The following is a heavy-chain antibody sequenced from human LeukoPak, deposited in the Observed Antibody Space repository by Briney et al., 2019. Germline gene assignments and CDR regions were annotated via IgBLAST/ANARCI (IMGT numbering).Heavy chain of an antibody. J-gene: IGHJ4*02. CDR3: ARANADTAMAIDY. CDR2: IYYSGST. D-gene: IGHD5-18*01. V-gene: IGHV4-39*01. Sequence: TSETLSLTCTVSGGSISSSSYYWGWIRQPPGKGLEWIGSIYYSGSTYYNPSLKSRVTISVDTSKNQFSLKLSSVTAADTAVYYCARANADTAMAIDYWGQGTLVTVSS. CDR1: GGSISSSSYY.